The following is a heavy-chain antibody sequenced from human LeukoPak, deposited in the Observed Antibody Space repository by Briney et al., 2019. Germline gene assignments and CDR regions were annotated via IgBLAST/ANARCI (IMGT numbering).Heavy chain of an antibody. Sequence: GRPLRLSCAASGFTFSSYGMHWVRQAPGKGLEWVAVISYDGSNKYYADSVKGRFTISRDNSKNTLYLQMNSLRAEDTAVYYCAKYDYGDYHLGYWGQGTLVTVSS. CDR3: AKYDYGDYHLGY. CDR2: ISYDGSNK. CDR1: GFTFSSYG. V-gene: IGHV3-30*18. D-gene: IGHD4-17*01. J-gene: IGHJ4*02.